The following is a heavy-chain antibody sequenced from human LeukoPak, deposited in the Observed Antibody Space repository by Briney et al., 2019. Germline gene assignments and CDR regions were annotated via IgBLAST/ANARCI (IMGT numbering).Heavy chain of an antibody. CDR3: ARPIFGVGSYAFDI. J-gene: IGHJ3*02. Sequence: SSETLSLTCTASGGSISSYYWSWIRQPPGKGLEWIGYIYTSGSTNYNPSLKSRVTISVDTSKNQFSLKLSSVTAADTAVYYCARPIFGVGSYAFDIWGQGTMVTASS. D-gene: IGHD3-3*01. CDR2: IYTSGST. V-gene: IGHV4-4*09. CDR1: GGSISSYY.